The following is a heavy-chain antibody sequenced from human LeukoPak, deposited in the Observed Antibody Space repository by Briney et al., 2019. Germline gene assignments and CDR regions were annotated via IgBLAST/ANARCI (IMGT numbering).Heavy chain of an antibody. D-gene: IGHD1-20*01. J-gene: IGHJ4*02. Sequence: SETLSLTCTVSGGSISSSSYYWGWIRQPPGKGLEWIGEINHSGSTNYNPSLKSRVTISVDTSKNQFSLKLSSVTAADTAVYYCATLTGTDYWGQGTLVTVSS. V-gene: IGHV4-39*07. CDR3: ATLTGTDY. CDR2: INHSGST. CDR1: GGSISSSSYY.